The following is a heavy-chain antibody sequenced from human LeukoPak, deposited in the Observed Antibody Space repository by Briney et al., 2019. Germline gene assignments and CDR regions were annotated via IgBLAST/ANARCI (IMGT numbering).Heavy chain of an antibody. D-gene: IGHD1-1*01. CDR2: ITSGSSYI. Sequence: GGSLRLSCAASGFTFSSYNMNWVRQAPGKGLEWVSSITSGSSYIYYADSVKGRFTISRDNAKNSLYLQMNSLRAEDTAVYYCARERRTLYFDYWGQGTLVIVSS. V-gene: IGHV3-21*01. CDR1: GFTFSSYN. CDR3: ARERRTLYFDY. J-gene: IGHJ4*02.